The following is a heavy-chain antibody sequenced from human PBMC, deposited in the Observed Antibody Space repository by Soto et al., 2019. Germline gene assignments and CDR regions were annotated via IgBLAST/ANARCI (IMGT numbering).Heavy chain of an antibody. J-gene: IGHJ4*02. CDR3: TSPRVSPD. V-gene: IGHV3-15*07. Sequence: EVQLVESGRGLVKPGGSLRLSCAASGFSLSDVWMTWVRQAPGKGLEWVGRIRSKSEGGTTDYAGTVKGRFTISRDDSKNSLYLQMTTLKTEDTAVYYCTSPRVSPDWGQGTLVIVSS. CDR1: GFSLSDVW. CDR2: IRSKSEGGTT.